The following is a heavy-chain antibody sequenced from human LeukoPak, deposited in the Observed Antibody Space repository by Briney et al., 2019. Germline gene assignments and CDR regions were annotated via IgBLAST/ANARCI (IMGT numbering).Heavy chain of an antibody. CDR2: IYYPTTT. V-gene: IGHV4-59*02. CDR3: ATGHSSGWFDY. CDR1: GGSVSSDY. Sequence: SETLSLTCTVSGGSVSSDYWSWIRQSTGRGLEWIGYIYYPTTTNYNPSLKSRVTMSLDTSKNRFSLDLTSVTGADTAVYFCATGHSSGWFDYWGQGTLVTVSS. J-gene: IGHJ4*02. D-gene: IGHD6-19*01.